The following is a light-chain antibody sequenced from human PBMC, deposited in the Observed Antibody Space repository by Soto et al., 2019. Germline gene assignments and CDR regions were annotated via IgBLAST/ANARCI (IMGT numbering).Light chain of an antibody. CDR3: QQRSNWQGT. Sequence: EIVLTQSPGTLSLSPGERATLSCRASQSVSNNYLAWYQQKPGQAPRLLIYDASSRATGVPDRFSGSGSGTDFTLTISRLEPEDFAVYYCQQRSNWQGTFGQGTRLEIK. CDR1: QSVSNNY. CDR2: DAS. V-gene: IGKV3D-20*02. J-gene: IGKJ5*01.